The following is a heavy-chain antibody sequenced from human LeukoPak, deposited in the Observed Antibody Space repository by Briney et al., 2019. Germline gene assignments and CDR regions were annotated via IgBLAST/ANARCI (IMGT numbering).Heavy chain of an antibody. V-gene: IGHV4-59*01. J-gene: IGHJ4*02. Sequence: SETLSLTCTVSGDSISSYFWNWIRQPPGKGLEWIGYIYYSGNTNYNPSPKSRVTISVDTSKNQFSLKLTSVTAADTAVYYCARALSRDGPVAPGYWGQGTLVTVSS. CDR2: IYYSGNT. CDR3: ARALSRDGPVAPGY. D-gene: IGHD6-19*01. CDR1: GDSISSYF.